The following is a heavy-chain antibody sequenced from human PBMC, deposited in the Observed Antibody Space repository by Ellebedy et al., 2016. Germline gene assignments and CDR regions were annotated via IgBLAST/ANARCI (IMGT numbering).Heavy chain of an antibody. V-gene: IGHV4-38-2*02. CDR2: IYHSGST. CDR1: GYSISNGYY. J-gene: IGHJ4*02. Sequence: SETLSLTXTVSGYSISNGYYWGWIRQPPGKGLEWIGSIYHSGSTYYNPSLKSRVTISVDTSKNQFSLKLSSVTAADTAVYCCARGNYYDSSGYYYDYWGQGTLVTVSS. D-gene: IGHD3-22*01. CDR3: ARGNYYDSSGYYYDY.